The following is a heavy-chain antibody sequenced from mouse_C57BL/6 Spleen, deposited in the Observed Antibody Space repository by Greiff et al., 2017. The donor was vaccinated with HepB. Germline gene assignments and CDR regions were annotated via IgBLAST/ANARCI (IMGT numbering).Heavy chain of an antibody. D-gene: IGHD1-1*01. CDR2: IDPENGDT. J-gene: IGHJ2*01. CDR3: TTSLTCYSYGSRGGYFDY. CDR1: GFNIKDDY. Sequence: EVQLQQSGAELVRPGASVKLSCTASGFNIKDDYMHWVKQRPEQGLEWIGWIDPENGDTEYAAKFQGKATITADTSSNTAYLQLSSLTSEDTAVYDCTTSLTCYSYGSRGGYFDYWGQGTTLTVSS. V-gene: IGHV14-4*01.